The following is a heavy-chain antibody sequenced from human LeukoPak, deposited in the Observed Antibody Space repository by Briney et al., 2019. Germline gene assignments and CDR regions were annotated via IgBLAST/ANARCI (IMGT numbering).Heavy chain of an antibody. CDR1: GGSISSDSYD. D-gene: IGHD1/OR15-1a*01. V-gene: IGHV4-39*01. Sequence: SETLSLTCTVSGGSISSDSYDWGWIRQPPGKGLEWIVNIYYGGSTYYNPSLQSLLTISVNTSKNQFSLHLSSMTAADTAVSYCARLSNKKFDYWGQGTLVTVSS. CDR3: ARLSNKKFDY. CDR2: IYYGGST. J-gene: IGHJ4*02.